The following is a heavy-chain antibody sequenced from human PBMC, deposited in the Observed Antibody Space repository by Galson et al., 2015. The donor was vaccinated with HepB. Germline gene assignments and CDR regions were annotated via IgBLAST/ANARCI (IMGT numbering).Heavy chain of an antibody. V-gene: IGHV3-9*01. J-gene: IGHJ4*02. Sequence: SLRLSCAASGFTFDDYAMHWVRQAPGKGLEWVSGISWNSGTKGYADSVKGRFTISRDNAKNSLYLQMNSLRAEDTALYYCAKVSFPYCGGDCSTPFDYWGQGTLVTVSS. D-gene: IGHD2-21*02. CDR2: ISWNSGTK. CDR3: AKVSFPYCGGDCSTPFDY. CDR1: GFTFDDYA.